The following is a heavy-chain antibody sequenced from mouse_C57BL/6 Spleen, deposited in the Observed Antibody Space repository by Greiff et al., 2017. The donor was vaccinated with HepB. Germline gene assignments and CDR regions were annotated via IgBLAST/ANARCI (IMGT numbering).Heavy chain of an antibody. V-gene: IGHV1-81*01. D-gene: IGHD2-10*02. CDR1: GYTFTSYG. CDR3: AKRGGLVFFDY. J-gene: IGHJ2*01. Sequence: QVQLKESGAELARPGASVKLSCKASGYTFTSYGISWVKQRTGQGLEWIGEIYPRSGNTYYNEKFKGKATLTADKSSSTAYMELRSLTSEDSAVYFCAKRGGLVFFDYWGQGTTLTVSS. CDR2: IYPRSGNT.